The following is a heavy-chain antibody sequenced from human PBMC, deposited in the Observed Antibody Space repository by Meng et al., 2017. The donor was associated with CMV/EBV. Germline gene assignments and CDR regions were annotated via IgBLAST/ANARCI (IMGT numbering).Heavy chain of an antibody. J-gene: IGHJ6*02. D-gene: IGHD2-2*01. V-gene: IGHV3-30*02. Sequence: GGSLRLSCAASGFTFSSYDMHWVRQAPGKGREWVAFLGYDGSIKYYAESVKGRFTISRDNSKNTLSLQMNSLRAEDTAVYYCAKVSRESCYYCGMDVWGQGTTVTVSS. CDR2: LGYDGSIK. CDR3: AKVSRESCYYCGMDV. CDR1: GFTFSSYD.